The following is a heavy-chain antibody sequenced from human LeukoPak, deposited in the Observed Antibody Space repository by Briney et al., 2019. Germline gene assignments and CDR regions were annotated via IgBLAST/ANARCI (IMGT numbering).Heavy chain of an antibody. CDR2: IRYDGSNK. Sequence: GGSLRLSCAASGFTFSSYGMHWVRQAPGKGLEWVAYIRYDGSNKYYEDSMKGRFTISRDNAKSTLYLQMNSLRAEDTAIYYCAKDRAQTPLKYWGQGTLVTVSS. CDR1: GFTFSSYG. J-gene: IGHJ4*02. D-gene: IGHD3-10*01. V-gene: IGHV3-30*02. CDR3: AKDRAQTPLKY.